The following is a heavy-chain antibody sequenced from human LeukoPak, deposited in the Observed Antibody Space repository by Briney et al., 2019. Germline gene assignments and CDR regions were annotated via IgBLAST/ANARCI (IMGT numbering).Heavy chain of an antibody. Sequence: PGGSLRLSCAASGFTFSGSVMHWVRQASGKGLEWVGRIRGKANSYATAYAASVKGRFTISRDDSKNTAYLQMNSLKTEDTAVYYCTRRLNYYDSSGSDYWGQGTLVTVSS. J-gene: IGHJ4*02. CDR3: TRRLNYYDSSGSDY. CDR1: GFTFSGSV. V-gene: IGHV3-73*01. D-gene: IGHD3-22*01. CDR2: IRGKANSYAT.